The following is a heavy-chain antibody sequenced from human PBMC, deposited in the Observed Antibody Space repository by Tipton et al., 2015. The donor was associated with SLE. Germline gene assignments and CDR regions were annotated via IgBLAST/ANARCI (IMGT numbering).Heavy chain of an antibody. V-gene: IGHV4-39*07. CDR1: GDFISSSSYY. J-gene: IGHJ4*02. CDR2: VHHSGST. Sequence: TLSLTCIVSGDFISSSSYYWGWIRQPPGKGLEWIGSVHHSGSTYYNPSLKSRVAISVDKSKNQFSLKVNFVTAADTAVYYCARDAGPRDYFDFWGQGTLVTVSS. CDR3: ARDAGPRDYFDF.